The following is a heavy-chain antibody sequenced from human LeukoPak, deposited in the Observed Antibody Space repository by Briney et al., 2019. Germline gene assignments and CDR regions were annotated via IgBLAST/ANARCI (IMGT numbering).Heavy chain of an antibody. J-gene: IGHJ5*02. D-gene: IGHD6-13*01. Sequence: SGGSLRLSCSASGFTVNSYNMNWVRQAPGKGLEWVSCISSSGTKYYADSVKGRFTTSRDNGKSSLFLEMNSLRDEDTAVYYCARGPSSSSWSRFDPWGQGTLVTVSS. V-gene: IGHV3-48*02. CDR2: ISSSGTK. CDR3: ARGPSSSSWSRFDP. CDR1: GFTVNSYN.